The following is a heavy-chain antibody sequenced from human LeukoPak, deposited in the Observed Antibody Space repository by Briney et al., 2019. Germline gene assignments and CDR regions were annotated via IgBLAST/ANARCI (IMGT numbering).Heavy chain of an antibody. CDR2: INPNSGGT. J-gene: IGHJ4*02. D-gene: IGHD3-22*01. V-gene: IGHV1-2*02. CDR3: AREYYYDSSGYGD. Sequence: ASVKVSCKASGYTFTGYYMHWVRQAPGQGLEWMGWINPNSGGTNYAQKFQGRVTMTRDTSISAAYMELSRLRSDDTAVYYCAREYYYDSSGYGDWGQGTLVTVSS. CDR1: GYTFTGYY.